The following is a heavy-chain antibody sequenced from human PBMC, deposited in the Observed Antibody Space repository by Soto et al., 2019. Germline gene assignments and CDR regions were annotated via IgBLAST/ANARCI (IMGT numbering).Heavy chain of an antibody. Sequence: GGSLRLSCAASGFTFSSYSMNWVRQAPGKGLEWVSSISSSSSYIYYADSVKGRFTISRDNAKNSLYLQMNSLRAEDTAVYYCASPRRDIVVVPAAAEKNYYYYMDVWGKGTTVTVSS. V-gene: IGHV3-21*01. CDR2: ISSSSSYI. D-gene: IGHD2-2*01. J-gene: IGHJ6*03. CDR3: ASPRRDIVVVPAAAEKNYYYYMDV. CDR1: GFTFSSYS.